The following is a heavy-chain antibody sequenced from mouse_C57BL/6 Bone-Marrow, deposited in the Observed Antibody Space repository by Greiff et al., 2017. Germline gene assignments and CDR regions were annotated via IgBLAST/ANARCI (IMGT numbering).Heavy chain of an antibody. D-gene: IGHD2-2*01. Sequence: DVKLQESGPGLAKPSQTLSLTCSVTGYSITSDYWNWIRQFPGNKLEYMGYISYSGSTYYNPSLKSRISITRDTSNNQYYLQLNSVTTEDTATYYCARYRRLRRRGDFDYWGQGTTLTVSS. CDR1: GYSITSDY. J-gene: IGHJ2*01. CDR3: ARYRRLRRRGDFDY. V-gene: IGHV3-8*01. CDR2: ISYSGST.